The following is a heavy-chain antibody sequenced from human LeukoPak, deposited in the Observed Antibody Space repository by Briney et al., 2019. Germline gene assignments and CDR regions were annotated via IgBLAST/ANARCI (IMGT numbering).Heavy chain of an antibody. Sequence: GGSLRLSCAASGFTFSDHYMSWIRQAPGKGLEWVSYISTSSTYTNYADSVKGRFTISRDNAKNSLYLQMNSLRAEDTAVYYCAKARGRGDYYDNPIDYWGQGTLVTVSS. CDR3: AKARGRGDYYDNPIDY. J-gene: IGHJ4*02. CDR1: GFTFSDHY. CDR2: ISTSSTYT. V-gene: IGHV3-11*05. D-gene: IGHD3-22*01.